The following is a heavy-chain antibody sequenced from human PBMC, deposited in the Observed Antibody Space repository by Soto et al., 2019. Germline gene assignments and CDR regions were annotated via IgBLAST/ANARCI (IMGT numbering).Heavy chain of an antibody. V-gene: IGHV3-11*01. J-gene: IGHJ6*02. Sequence: QVQLVESGGGLVKPGGSLRLSCAASGLTFSDCYMNWIRQAPGKGLEWVSYISSSGSSINYAGSVKGRFNISRDNAKNSLYLQMNSLRAEDTAMYYCARVRFGEWGYAMDVWGQGPTVTVSS. CDR1: GLTFSDCY. D-gene: IGHD3-10*01. CDR3: ARVRFGEWGYAMDV. CDR2: ISSSGSSI.